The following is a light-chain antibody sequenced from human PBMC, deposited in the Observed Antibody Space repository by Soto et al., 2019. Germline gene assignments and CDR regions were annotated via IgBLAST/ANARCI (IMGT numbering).Light chain of an antibody. CDR1: SSDVGGYNY. CDR3: SSYTSSSTLV. J-gene: IGLJ1*01. Sequence: VLTQPASVSGSHGQSITISCTGTSSDVGGYNYVSWYQQHPGKAPKLMIYDVSNRPSGVSNRFSGSKSGDTASLTISGLQAEDEADYYCSSYTSSSTLVFGTGTKVTVL. V-gene: IGLV2-14*01. CDR2: DVS.